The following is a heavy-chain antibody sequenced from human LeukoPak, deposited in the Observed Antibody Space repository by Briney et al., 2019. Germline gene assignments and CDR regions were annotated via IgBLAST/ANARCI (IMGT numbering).Heavy chain of an antibody. CDR2: INREGTST. V-gene: IGHV3-74*01. D-gene: IGHD4-23*01. CDR3: VTLTTAVNKHAFDM. CDR1: GLSFSNYW. Sequence: PGGSLRLSCAASGLSFSNYWVHWVRQAPGKGLLWVSRINREGTSTDHADSVKGRFSISRAHAKNTVSLQMNSLRAEDTAVYYCVTLTTAVNKHAFDMWGQGTMVTVSS. J-gene: IGHJ3*02.